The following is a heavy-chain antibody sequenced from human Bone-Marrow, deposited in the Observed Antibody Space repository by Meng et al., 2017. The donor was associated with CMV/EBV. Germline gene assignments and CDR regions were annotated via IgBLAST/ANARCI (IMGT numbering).Heavy chain of an antibody. CDR2: ISGSGGST. Sequence: GGSLKISCAASGFTFSSYAMSWVRQAPGKGLEWVSAISGSGGSTYYADSVKGRFTISRDNAKNSLYLQMNSLRAEDTAVYYCARDISYGYGWGQGTLVTVSS. V-gene: IGHV3-23*01. CDR3: ARDISYGYG. D-gene: IGHD5-18*01. J-gene: IGHJ4*02. CDR1: GFTFSSYA.